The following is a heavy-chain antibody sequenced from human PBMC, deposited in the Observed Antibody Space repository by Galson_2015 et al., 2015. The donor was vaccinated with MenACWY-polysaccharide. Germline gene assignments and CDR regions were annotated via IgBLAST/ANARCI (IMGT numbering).Heavy chain of an antibody. V-gene: IGHV4-4*02. Sequence: SEPLSLTCAVSGASISRSDWWSWVRQPPGKGLEWIGEISHGGSTNYNPSLKSRVTLSLDKSKNQFSLKMSSVTAADTAVYYCARKFDSWGQGILVTVPS. CDR2: ISHGGST. CDR3: ARKFDS. CDR1: GASISRSDW. J-gene: IGHJ4*02.